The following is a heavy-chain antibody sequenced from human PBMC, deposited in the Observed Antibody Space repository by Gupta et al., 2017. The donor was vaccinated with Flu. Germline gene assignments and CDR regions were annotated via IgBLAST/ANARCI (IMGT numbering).Heavy chain of an antibody. V-gene: IGHV3-23*01. CDR1: GFTFRSYA. J-gene: IGHJ4*02. CDR3: AKLSSGGYYDSSGYYSGDDHFDY. Sequence: EVQLLVSGGGLVQPGGSLRLSCAASGFTFRSYAMSWVRQAPGKGLEWVSAISGSGGSTYYADSVKGRFTISRDNSKNTLYLQMNSLRAEDTAVYYCAKLSSGGYYDSSGYYSGDDHFDYWGQGTLVTVSS. CDR2: ISGSGGST. D-gene: IGHD3-22*01.